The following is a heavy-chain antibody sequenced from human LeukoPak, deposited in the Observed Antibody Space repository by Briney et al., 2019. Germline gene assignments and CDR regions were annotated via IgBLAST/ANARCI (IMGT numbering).Heavy chain of an antibody. D-gene: IGHD6-19*01. V-gene: IGHV1-46*01. CDR3: SRDRPAEYSTGSYNYYFDY. CDR1: GYTFTSYY. CDR2: IYPSSGST. J-gene: IGHJ4*02. Sequence: ASVKVSCKASGYTFTSYYMHWVRQAPGQGPEWMGIIYPSSGSTTYAQNFRGRVIMTRDTSTSTVYMELSSLRSDDTAVYYCSRDRPAEYSTGSYNYYFDYWGQGTLVTVSS.